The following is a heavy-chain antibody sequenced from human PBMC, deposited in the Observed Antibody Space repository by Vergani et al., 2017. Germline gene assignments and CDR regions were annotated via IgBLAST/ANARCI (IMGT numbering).Heavy chain of an antibody. CDR3: SSGMDV. Sequence: EVRLVDSGGGLVQPGGSLRLSCAASGFSVSDNYMSWVRQAPGKGLEWVSILYVVGTSDYADSGKGRFTVSRYISKNTLHLQLNSLRIEDTAVYFCSSGMDVLCQETTVTVSS. CDR1: GFSVSDNY. J-gene: IGHJ6*02. V-gene: IGHV3-66*01. CDR2: LYVVGTS.